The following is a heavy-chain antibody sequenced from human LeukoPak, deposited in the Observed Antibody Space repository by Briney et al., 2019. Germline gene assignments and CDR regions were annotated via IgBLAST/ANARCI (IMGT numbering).Heavy chain of an antibody. Sequence: WASVKVSCKASGHTFTSYDINWVRQATGQGLEWMGWMNPNSGNTGYAQKFQGRVTITRNTSISTAYMELSSLRSEDTAVYYCARPSDYYDSSGPSRPFDYWGQGTLVTVSS. CDR2: MNPNSGNT. V-gene: IGHV1-8*03. J-gene: IGHJ4*02. D-gene: IGHD3-22*01. CDR3: ARPSDYYDSSGPSRPFDY. CDR1: GHTFTSYD.